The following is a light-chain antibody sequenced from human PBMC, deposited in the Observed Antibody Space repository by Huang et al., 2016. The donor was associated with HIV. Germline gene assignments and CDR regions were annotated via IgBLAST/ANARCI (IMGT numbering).Light chain of an antibody. Sequence: EIELTQSPATLSLSPGERATLSCRASQSISSYLAWYQQKPGQAPRLLIYDASTRATGIPARFSGSGSGTDFTLTISGLEPEDFAVYYCQQRSNWPLLTFGGGTKVEIK. CDR3: QQRSNWPLLT. V-gene: IGKV3-11*01. CDR1: QSISSY. J-gene: IGKJ4*01. CDR2: DAS.